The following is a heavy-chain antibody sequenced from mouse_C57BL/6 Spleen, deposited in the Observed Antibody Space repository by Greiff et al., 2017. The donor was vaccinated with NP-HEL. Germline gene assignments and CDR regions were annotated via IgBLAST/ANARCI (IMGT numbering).Heavy chain of an antibody. CDR2: INPSSGYT. CDR3: ARKVGYDYDDAMDY. D-gene: IGHD2-4*01. J-gene: IGHJ4*01. V-gene: IGHV1-7*01. Sequence: VQLQQSGAELAKPGASVKLSCKASGYTFTSYWMHWVKQRPGQGLEWIGYINPSSGYTKYNQKFKDKATLTADESSSTAYMQLSSLTYEDSAVYYCARKVGYDYDDAMDYWGQGTSVTVSS. CDR1: GYTFTSYW.